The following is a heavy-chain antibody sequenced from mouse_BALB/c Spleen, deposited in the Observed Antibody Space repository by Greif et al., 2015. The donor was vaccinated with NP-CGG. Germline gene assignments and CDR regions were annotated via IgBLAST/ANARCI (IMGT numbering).Heavy chain of an antibody. J-gene: IGHJ3*01. Sequence: EVHLVESGGGLVQPGGSMKLSCVASGFTFSNYWMNWVRQSPEKGLEWVAEIRLKSNNYATHYAESVKGRFTISRDDPKSSVYLQTNNLRAEGTGIYYCTTGFAYWGQGTLVTVSA. CDR2: IRLKSNNYAT. V-gene: IGHV6-6*02. CDR1: GFTFSNYW. CDR3: TTGFAY.